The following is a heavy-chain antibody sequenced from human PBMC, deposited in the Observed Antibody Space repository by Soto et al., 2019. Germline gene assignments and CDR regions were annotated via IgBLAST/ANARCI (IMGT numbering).Heavy chain of an antibody. Sequence: PGGSLILSCAASGFTFSSYAMSWVRQAPGKGLEWVSAISGSGGSTYYADSVKGRFTISRDNSKNTLYLQMNSLRAEDTAVYYCAKGSNYYDILTGYYPTNAFDIWGQGTMVTVSS. V-gene: IGHV3-23*01. J-gene: IGHJ3*02. CDR3: AKGSNYYDILTGYYPTNAFDI. CDR1: GFTFSSYA. CDR2: ISGSGGST. D-gene: IGHD3-9*01.